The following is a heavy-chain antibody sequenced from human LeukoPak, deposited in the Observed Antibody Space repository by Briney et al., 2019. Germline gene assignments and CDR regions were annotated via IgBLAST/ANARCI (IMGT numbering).Heavy chain of an antibody. CDR1: GFTFSSYG. CDR2: IRYDGSNK. J-gene: IGHJ4*02. D-gene: IGHD3-16*01. CDR3: AKGVGFGNYYFDY. Sequence: RGSLKLSCTASGFTFSSYGMHWVRQAPGKGLEWMAFIRYDGSNKYYADSVQGRFTNSRDNSKNTLYLQMNSLRAEDTAVYYCAKGVGFGNYYFDYWGQGTLVTVSS. V-gene: IGHV3-30*02.